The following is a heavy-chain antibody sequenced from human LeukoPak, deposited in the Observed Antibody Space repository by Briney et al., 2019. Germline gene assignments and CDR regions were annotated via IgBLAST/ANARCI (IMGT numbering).Heavy chain of an antibody. D-gene: IGHD3-22*01. CDR2: IYYNGNT. CDR1: GVSISNGGYY. Sequence: SETLSLTCSVSGVSISNGGYYWTWIRQHPGKGLEWIGYIYYNGNTHYNPSLESRVTISVDTFENHFSLRLNSVTAADTAVYYCARDRSEYDIHGGLDPWGQGILVTVSS. CDR3: ARDRSEYDIHGGLDP. J-gene: IGHJ5*02. V-gene: IGHV4-31*03.